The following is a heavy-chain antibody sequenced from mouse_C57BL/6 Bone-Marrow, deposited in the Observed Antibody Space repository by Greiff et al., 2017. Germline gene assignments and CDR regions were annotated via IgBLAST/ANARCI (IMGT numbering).Heavy chain of an antibody. CDR3: ARLYGSSPYYFHY. V-gene: IGHV5-6*01. J-gene: IGHJ2*01. D-gene: IGHD1-1*01. Sequence: DVHLVESGGDLVKPGGSLKLSCAASGFTFSSYGMYWVRQTPDKRLEWVATISSGGSYTYYPDSVKGRFTIARDNAKNTLYLQMSILKSEDTAMYYCARLYGSSPYYFHYWGQGTTLTVSS. CDR1: GFTFSSYG. CDR2: ISSGGSYT.